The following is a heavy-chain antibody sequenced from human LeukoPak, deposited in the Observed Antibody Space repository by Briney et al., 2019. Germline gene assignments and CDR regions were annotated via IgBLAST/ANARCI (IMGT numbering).Heavy chain of an antibody. Sequence: GGSLTLSCAASGFTFSSYWMSWVRQAPGKGLEWVANIKQDGTDKYYVDSVKGRFTISRDNAKNSLYLQMNSLRAEDTAVYYCARASAVAGTRDYWGQGTLVTVSS. J-gene: IGHJ4*02. CDR3: ARASAVAGTRDY. V-gene: IGHV3-7*01. CDR1: GFTFSSYW. D-gene: IGHD6-19*01. CDR2: IKQDGTDK.